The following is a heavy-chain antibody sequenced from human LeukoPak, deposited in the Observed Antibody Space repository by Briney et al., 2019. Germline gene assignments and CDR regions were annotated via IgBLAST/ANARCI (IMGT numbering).Heavy chain of an antibody. Sequence: GGSLRLSRAASGFTFSSYAMSWVRQAPGKGLELVSAISGSVGSTMYADSVKGRFTISRDNSKNTLYLQMNSLRAEDTAVYYCAKSLTTVTTGGWYFDLWGRGTLVTVSS. J-gene: IGHJ2*01. CDR3: AKSLTTVTTGGWYFDL. V-gene: IGHV3-23*01. CDR1: GFTFSSYA. D-gene: IGHD4-17*01. CDR2: ISGSVGST.